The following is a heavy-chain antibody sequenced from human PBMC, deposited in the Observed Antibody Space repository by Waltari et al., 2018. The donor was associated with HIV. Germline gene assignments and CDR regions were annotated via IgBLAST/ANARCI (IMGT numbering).Heavy chain of an antibody. V-gene: IGHV3-48*01. J-gene: IGHJ4*02. Sequence: EVQLVESGGGLVQPGGSLRLSFAASGFTFSSYSMNWVRQAPGKGLEWVSSITSSSSTIYYADSVKGRFTISRDNAKDSLYLQMNSLRAEDTAVYYCASAAAEDWGQGTLVTVSS. D-gene: IGHD6-13*01. CDR1: GFTFSSYS. CDR2: ITSSSSTI. CDR3: ASAAAED.